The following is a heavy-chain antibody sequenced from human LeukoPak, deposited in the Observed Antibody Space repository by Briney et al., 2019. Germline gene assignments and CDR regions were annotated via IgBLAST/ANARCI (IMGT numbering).Heavy chain of an antibody. V-gene: IGHV4-30-4*02. J-gene: IGHJ4*02. CDR1: GGSISSGDYY. Sequence: SETLSLTCTVSGGSISSGDYYWSWIRQPPGKGLEWIGYIYYIGNTFYNPSLKSRVTISVDTSKNQFSLKLSSVTAADTAVYYCARAHGEMVRGVDYWGQGTLVTVSS. CDR2: IYYIGNT. D-gene: IGHD3-10*01. CDR3: ARAHGEMVRGVDY.